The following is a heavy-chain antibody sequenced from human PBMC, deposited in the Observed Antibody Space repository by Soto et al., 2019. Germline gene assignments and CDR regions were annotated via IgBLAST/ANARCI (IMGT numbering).Heavy chain of an antibody. D-gene: IGHD3-10*01. CDR1: GGSISSGNYY. Sequence: PSETLSLTCTVSGGSISSGNYYWSWIRQPPGKGLEWIGYIYYNGNTYYNPSLKSRLAISVDPSKNQFSLRLSSVTAADTAVYYCARDPYGSGTSYNTALDIWGQGTMVTVSS. V-gene: IGHV4-30-4*01. J-gene: IGHJ3*02. CDR3: ARDPYGSGTSYNTALDI. CDR2: IYYNGNT.